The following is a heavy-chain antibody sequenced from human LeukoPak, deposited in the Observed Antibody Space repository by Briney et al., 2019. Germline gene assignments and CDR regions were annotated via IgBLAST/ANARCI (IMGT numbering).Heavy chain of an antibody. V-gene: IGHV3-48*02. D-gene: IGHD6-13*01. Sequence: PGGSLRLSCAASGFTFSIYSMNWVRQAPGKGLEWVSYISSSSSTIHYADSVKGRFTISRDNAKNSLCLQMNSLRDEDTAVYYCARLAAAGTGEDYWGQGTLVTVSS. CDR2: ISSSSSTI. CDR3: ARLAAAGTGEDY. CDR1: GFTFSIYS. J-gene: IGHJ4*02.